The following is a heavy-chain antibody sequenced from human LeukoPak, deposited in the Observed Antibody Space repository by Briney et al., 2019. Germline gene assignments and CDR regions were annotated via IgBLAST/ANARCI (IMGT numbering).Heavy chain of an antibody. CDR3: ARGNYDSSGYYQYYYYYMDV. CDR2: MNPNSGNT. CDR1: GYTFTIYD. Sequence: ASVKVSCTASGYTFTIYDINWVRQATGQGLEWMGWMNPNSGNTGYAQKFQGRVTMTRNTSISTAYMELSSLRSEDTAVYYCARGNYDSSGYYQYYYYYMDVWGKGTTVTISS. D-gene: IGHD3-22*01. V-gene: IGHV1-8*01. J-gene: IGHJ6*03.